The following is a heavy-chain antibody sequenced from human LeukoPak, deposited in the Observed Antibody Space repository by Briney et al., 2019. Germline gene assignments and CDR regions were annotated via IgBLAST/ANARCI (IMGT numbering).Heavy chain of an antibody. V-gene: IGHV1-2*02. Sequence: GASVKVSCKALGYTFTDHYFHWLRQAPGQGLEWMGWIHPGRGDTNYAQKFQGRVSLTRDTSISTAYMELSRLRSDDTAVYYCARDMRGSGWYFDYWGQGTLVTVSS. J-gene: IGHJ4*02. CDR1: GYTFTDHY. CDR2: IHPGRGDT. D-gene: IGHD6-19*01. CDR3: ARDMRGSGWYFDY.